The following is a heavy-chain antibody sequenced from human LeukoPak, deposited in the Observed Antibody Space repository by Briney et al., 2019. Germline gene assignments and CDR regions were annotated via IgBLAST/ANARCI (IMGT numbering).Heavy chain of an antibody. Sequence: GGSLRLSCAASGFTFSSYGMHSVRQAPGKGLEWVAVIWYDGSNKYYADSVKGRFTISRDNSKNTLYLQMNSLRAEDTAVYYCVRDNRSYNFDYWGQGTLVTVSS. V-gene: IGHV3-33*01. CDR2: IWYDGSNK. D-gene: IGHD1-26*01. CDR1: GFTFSSYG. CDR3: VRDNRSYNFDY. J-gene: IGHJ4*02.